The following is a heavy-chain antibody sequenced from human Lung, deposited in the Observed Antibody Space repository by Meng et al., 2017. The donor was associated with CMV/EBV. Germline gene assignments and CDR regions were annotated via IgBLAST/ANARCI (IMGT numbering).Heavy chain of an antibody. V-gene: IGHV3-72*01. CDR3: TRVKKGIAGQTTFEN. D-gene: IGHD1-26*01. CDR2: IRNRAKKYTT. CDR1: GFFFSDHY. J-gene: IGHJ4*02. Sequence: SCAASGFFFSDHYIDWVRKAPGKGLEWVGRIRNRAKKYTTEYAASVKGRFTTSRDDSKNSAYLQMNSLKTEDTALYYCTRVKKGIAGQTTFENWXQGKXVNGAS.